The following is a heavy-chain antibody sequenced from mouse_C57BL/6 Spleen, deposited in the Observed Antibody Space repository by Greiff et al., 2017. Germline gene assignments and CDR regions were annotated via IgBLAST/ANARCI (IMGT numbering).Heavy chain of an antibody. CDR3: TNYPYFDV. D-gene: IGHD1-1*02. V-gene: IGHV6-3*01. J-gene: IGHJ1*03. CDR2: IRLKSDNYAT. Sequence: EVMLVESGGGLVQPGGSMKLSCVASGFTFSNYWMNWVRQSPEKGLEWVAQIRLKSDNYATHYAESVKGRFTISRDDSKSSVYLQMNNLRAEDTGIYYCTNYPYFDVWGTGTTVTVSS. CDR1: GFTFSNYW.